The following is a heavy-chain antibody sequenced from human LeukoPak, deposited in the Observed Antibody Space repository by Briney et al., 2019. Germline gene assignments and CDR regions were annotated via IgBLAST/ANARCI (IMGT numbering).Heavy chain of an antibody. Sequence: GGSLRLSCAASGFSFNSNAMSWGRQAPGKGLEWVSAIRGSGGGTYYADSVKGRFTISRDNSKNTLYLQMNSLGDEDTALYFCAQPDIGVFSYFDHWGQGTLVTVSS. CDR1: GFSFNSNA. CDR3: AQPDIGVFSYFDH. J-gene: IGHJ4*02. CDR2: IRGSGGGT. D-gene: IGHD3-3*01. V-gene: IGHV3-23*01.